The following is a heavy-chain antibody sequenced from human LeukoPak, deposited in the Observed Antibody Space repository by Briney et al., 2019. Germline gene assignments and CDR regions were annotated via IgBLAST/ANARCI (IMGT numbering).Heavy chain of an antibody. D-gene: IGHD3-22*01. CDR3: ASNYYDSSGYYGG. CDR2: INPNSGGT. Sequence: ASVKVYCKASGYTFTGYYMHWVRQAAGQGLYWMGWINPNSGGTNYAQKFQGRVTMTRDTSISTAYMELSRLRSDDTAVYYCASNYYDSSGYYGGWGQGTLVTVSS. V-gene: IGHV1-2*02. CDR1: GYTFTGYY. J-gene: IGHJ4*02.